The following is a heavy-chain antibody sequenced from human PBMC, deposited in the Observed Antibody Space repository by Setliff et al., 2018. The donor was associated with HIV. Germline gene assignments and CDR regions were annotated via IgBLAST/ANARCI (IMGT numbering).Heavy chain of an antibody. CDR3: AREVVGATSHDAFDI. V-gene: IGHV3-64*02. Sequence: GESLRLSCAASGFTFSRCTMHWVRQAPGKGLEYVSAISTNGDTTYYVDSVEGRFTISRDNSKNTLFLQMGSLRAEDTAVYYCAREVVGATSHDAFDIWGQGTMVTVSS. D-gene: IGHD1-26*01. CDR1: GFTFSRCT. J-gene: IGHJ3*02. CDR2: ISTNGDTT.